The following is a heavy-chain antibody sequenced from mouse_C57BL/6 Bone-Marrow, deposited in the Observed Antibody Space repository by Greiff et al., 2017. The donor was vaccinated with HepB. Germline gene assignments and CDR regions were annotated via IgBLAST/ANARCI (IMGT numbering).Heavy chain of an antibody. Sequence: EVQLQESGPELVKPGASVKISCKASGYSFTGYYMNWVKQSPEKSLEWIGEINPSTGGTTYNQKFKAKATLTVDKSSSTAYMQLKSLTSEDSAVYYCARPHLKALSLYYFDYWGQGTTLTVSS. CDR3: ARPHLKALSLYYFDY. V-gene: IGHV1-42*01. CDR2: INPSTGGT. D-gene: IGHD6-2*01. CDR1: GYSFTGYY. J-gene: IGHJ2*01.